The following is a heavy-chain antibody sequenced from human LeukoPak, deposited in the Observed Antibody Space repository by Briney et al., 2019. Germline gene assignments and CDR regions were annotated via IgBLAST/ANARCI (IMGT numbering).Heavy chain of an antibody. J-gene: IGHJ4*02. V-gene: IGHV5-51*01. CDR1: GYSFTTYW. CDR2: IYPGDSDT. Sequence: GESLKISCKGSGYSFTTYWIAWVRQMPGTGLEWMGVIYPGDSDTRYSPSFQGQVTISADKSISTAYLQWSSLKASDTAMYYCAVLTDGAFDYWGQGTLVTVSS. D-gene: IGHD3-10*01. CDR3: AVLTDGAFDY.